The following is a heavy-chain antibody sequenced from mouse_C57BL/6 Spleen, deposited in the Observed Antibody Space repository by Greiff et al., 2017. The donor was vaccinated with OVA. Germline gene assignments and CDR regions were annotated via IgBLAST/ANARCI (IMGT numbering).Heavy chain of an antibody. V-gene: IGHV2-2*01. CDR3: ARSGYDVEDAMDY. CDR2: IWSGGST. D-gene: IGHD2-2*01. Sequence: VKLVESGPGLVQPSQSLSITCTVSGFSLTSYGVHWVRQSPGKGLEWLGVIWSGGSTDSNAAFISRLSISKDNSKSQVCFKMNSLQADDTAIYYCARSGYDVEDAMDYWGQGTSVTVSS. CDR1: GFSLTSYG. J-gene: IGHJ4*01.